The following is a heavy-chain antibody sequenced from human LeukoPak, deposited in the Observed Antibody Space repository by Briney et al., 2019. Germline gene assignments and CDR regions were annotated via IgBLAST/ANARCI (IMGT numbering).Heavy chain of an antibody. J-gene: IGHJ4*02. V-gene: IGHV3-30*02. Sequence: GGSLRLSCAASGFTFSSYGMHWVRQAPGKGLEWVTFIRYDESNTYYADSVKGRFTISRDNSKNTLYLQMNSLRDEDTAVYYCARGGSGYSYGKIDSWGQGILVTVSS. D-gene: IGHD5-18*01. CDR2: IRYDESNT. CDR1: GFTFSSYG. CDR3: ARGGSGYSYGKIDS.